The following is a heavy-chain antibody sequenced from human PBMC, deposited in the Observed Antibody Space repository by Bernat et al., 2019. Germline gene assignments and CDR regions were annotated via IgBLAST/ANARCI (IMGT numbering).Heavy chain of an antibody. CDR3: TSHSYSTVITPVDY. CDR1: GFTFSGSA. CDR2: IRDKANRYAT. D-gene: IGHD4-23*01. J-gene: IGHJ4*02. V-gene: IGHV3-73*01. Sequence: EVQLVESGGGLVQPGGSLKLSCAASGFTFSGSAMHWVRQASGKGLEWVGRIRDKANRYATAYAASVTGRFTISRDDSKNTAYLHMSSLKTEDTAVYFCTSHSYSTVITPVDYWGQGTLVTVSS.